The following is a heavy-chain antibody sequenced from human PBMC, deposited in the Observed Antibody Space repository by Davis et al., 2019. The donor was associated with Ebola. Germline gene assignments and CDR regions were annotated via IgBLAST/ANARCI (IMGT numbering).Heavy chain of an antibody. CDR3: ARSNYGSGSYDS. J-gene: IGHJ5*01. Sequence: MPSETLSLTCVVSGASVSGSNYDWSWIRQPPGKGLEWIGYIHDNGDTKSNPSLKSRVTISVDTSKNQFSLKLNSVTAAVTAVFYCARSNYGSGSYDSWGQGALVTVSS. D-gene: IGHD3-10*01. CDR2: IHDNGDT. CDR1: GASVSGSNYD. V-gene: IGHV4-61*01.